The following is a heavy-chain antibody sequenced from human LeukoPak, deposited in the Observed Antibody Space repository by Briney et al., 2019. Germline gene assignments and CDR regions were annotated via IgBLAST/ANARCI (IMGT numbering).Heavy chain of an antibody. V-gene: IGHV3-7*01. D-gene: IGHD3-10*01. J-gene: IGHJ4*02. CDR1: GFTFTTYW. CDR3: VKVAKYYYGSETYYFFEH. CDR2: INQDGTEK. Sequence: GGSLRLSCAASGFTFTTYWMSWVRQLPGKGLEWVANINQDGTEKYYVDSVKGRFTISRDNAKNSLDLQMDSLRVEDTGIYYCVKVAKYYYGSETYYFFEHWGQGTPVTASS.